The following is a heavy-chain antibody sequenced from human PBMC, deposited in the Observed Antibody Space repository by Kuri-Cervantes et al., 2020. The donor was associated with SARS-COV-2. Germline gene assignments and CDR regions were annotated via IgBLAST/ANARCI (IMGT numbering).Heavy chain of an antibody. D-gene: IGHD3-3*01. V-gene: IGHV4-34*01. J-gene: IGHJ5*02. Sequence: SQTLALTCAVYGGSFSGYYWSWIRQPPGKGLEWIGEINHRGNTNYNPSLKSRVTISVDTSKNQFSLKLGSVTAADTAVYYCARRKKDYYDFWSGASQFDPWGQGTLVTVSS. CDR1: GGSFSGYY. CDR3: ARRKKDYYDFWSGASQFDP. CDR2: INHRGNT.